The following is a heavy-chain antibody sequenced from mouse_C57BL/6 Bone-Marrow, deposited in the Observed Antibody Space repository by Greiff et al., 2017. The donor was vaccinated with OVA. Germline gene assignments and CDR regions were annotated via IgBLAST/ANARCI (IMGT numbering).Heavy chain of an antibody. CDR1: GFTFSSYA. V-gene: IGHV5-4*01. D-gene: IGHD2-1*01. J-gene: IGHJ3*01. CDR2: ISAGGSYT. CDR3: ARDVGKYVAY. Sequence: EVKLVESGGGLVKPGGSLKLSCAASGFTFSSYAMSWVRQAPEKRLEWVATISAGGSYTYYPDKVKGRFTISRDNDKNNLYLQMSQLKSEDTAMYYCARDVGKYVAYWGQGTLVTVSA.